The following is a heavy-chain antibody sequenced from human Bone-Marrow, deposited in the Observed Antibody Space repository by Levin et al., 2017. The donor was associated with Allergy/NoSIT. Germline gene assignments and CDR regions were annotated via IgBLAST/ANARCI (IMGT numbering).Heavy chain of an antibody. D-gene: IGHD1-14*01. CDR3: AKETNLVYIDGHCDY. V-gene: IGHV3-23*01. CDR1: GFTFDSYA. J-gene: IGHJ4*02. CDR2: ITGSGGTT. Sequence: GESLKISCAASGFTFDSYAMNWVRQAPGRGPEWVSSITGSGGTTYYADSVKGRFSVSRDNSKKTLYLQMNSLSAEDTAVYYCAKETNLVYIDGHCDYWGQGTLVTVSS.